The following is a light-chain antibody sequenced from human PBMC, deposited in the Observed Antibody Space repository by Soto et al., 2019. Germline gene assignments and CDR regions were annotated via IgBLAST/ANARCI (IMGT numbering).Light chain of an antibody. CDR1: QSLLSSRDNKNY. CDR2: WAS. J-gene: IGKJ4*01. CDR3: HQYYGDPLT. Sequence: DIVMTQSPDSLPVSLGERATINCKSSQSLLSSRDNKNYFAWYQEKPGQPPKLLISWASIRESGVPDRFSGNGSGTEFTLTISSLQAEDVAVYYCHQYYGDPLTFGGGTKVELK. V-gene: IGKV4-1*01.